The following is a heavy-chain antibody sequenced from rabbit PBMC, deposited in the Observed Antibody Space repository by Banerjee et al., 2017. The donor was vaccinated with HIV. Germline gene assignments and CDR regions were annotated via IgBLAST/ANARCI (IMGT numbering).Heavy chain of an antibody. CDR3: ARDLDAGSSDGNL. Sequence: QEQLVESGGDLVKPGASLTLTCKASGFSFSSVYRMCWVRQAPGKGLEWIACVYVHSSKTYYASWAKGRFAISKTSSTTVTLQMTSLTAADTATYFCARDLDAGSSDGNLWGPGTLVTVS. D-gene: IGHD8-1*01. J-gene: IGHJ4*01. V-gene: IGHV1S45*01. CDR1: GFSFSSVYR. CDR2: VYVHSSKT.